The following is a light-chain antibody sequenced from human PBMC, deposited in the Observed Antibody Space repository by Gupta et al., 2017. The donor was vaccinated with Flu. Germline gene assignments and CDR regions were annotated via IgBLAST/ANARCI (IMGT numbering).Light chain of an antibody. J-gene: IGKJ4*01. CDR1: QHGGLQ. Sequence: PATLPLSSVETATLSCRASQHGGLQIALSQQEPGRAPRLIMFNASNRATGIPARFSGSGSGTDFTLTISNLETEDFAVYFCQQRSLWPLTFGSGTKVEI. V-gene: IGKV3-11*01. CDR3: QQRSLWPLT. CDR2: NAS.